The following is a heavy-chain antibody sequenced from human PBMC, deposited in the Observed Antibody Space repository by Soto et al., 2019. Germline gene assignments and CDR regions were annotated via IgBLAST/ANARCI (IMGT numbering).Heavy chain of an antibody. J-gene: IGHJ6*02. CDR2: IYWNGNE. Sequence: QITLRESGPTLVKPTQTLTLTCAYSGFSFSTTGVGVGWYRQPPGQALQWIALIYWNGNERYSPSLNGRLTVTKDTSKNQVLLTMTKVDPVDTATYYCAHELSRYYYVMDVWGPGTNVTVSS. CDR1: GFSFSTTGVG. D-gene: IGHD1-1*01. V-gene: IGHV2-5*01. CDR3: AHELSRYYYVMDV.